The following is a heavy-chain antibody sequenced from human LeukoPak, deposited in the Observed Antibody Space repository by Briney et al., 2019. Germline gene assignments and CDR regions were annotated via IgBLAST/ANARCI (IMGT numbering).Heavy chain of an antibody. CDR2: ISASGGST. D-gene: IGHD3-22*01. Sequence: GGSLRLSCAASGFTFNNYAMSWVRQAPGKGLEWVSAISASGGSTYYADSVKGRFTISRDNSKNTLYLQMNSLRAEDTAVYYCAKRITMIVVVISDAFDIWGQGTMVTVSS. CDR1: GFTFNNYA. J-gene: IGHJ3*02. CDR3: AKRITMIVVVISDAFDI. V-gene: IGHV3-23*01.